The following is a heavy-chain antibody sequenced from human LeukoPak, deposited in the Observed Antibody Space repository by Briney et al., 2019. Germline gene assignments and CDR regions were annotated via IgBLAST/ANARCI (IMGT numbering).Heavy chain of an antibody. CDR2: IAAAGDT. V-gene: IGHV3-13*01. Sequence: PGGSLRLSCVASGFTFSAYDMHWVRQATGKGLEWVSAIAAAGDTYYSGSVKGRFIISRENAKSSLYLQMNSLRVGDTALYYCTRGGRDGFDIWGQGTMVTVSS. J-gene: IGHJ3*02. CDR3: TRGGRDGFDI. D-gene: IGHD2-15*01. CDR1: GFTFSAYD.